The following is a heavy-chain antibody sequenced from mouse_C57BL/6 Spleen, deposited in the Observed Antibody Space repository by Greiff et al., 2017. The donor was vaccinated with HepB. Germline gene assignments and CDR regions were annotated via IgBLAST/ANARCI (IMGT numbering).Heavy chain of an antibody. Sequence: VQLQESGAELVKPGASVKISCKASGYAFSSYWMNWVKQRPGKGLEWIGQIYPGDGDTNYNGKFKGKATLTADKSSSTAYMQLSSLTSEDSAVYFCARGDYDYDDGFDYWGQGTTLTVSS. CDR3: ARGDYDYDDGFDY. V-gene: IGHV1-80*01. D-gene: IGHD2-4*01. J-gene: IGHJ2*01. CDR2: IYPGDGDT. CDR1: GYAFSSYW.